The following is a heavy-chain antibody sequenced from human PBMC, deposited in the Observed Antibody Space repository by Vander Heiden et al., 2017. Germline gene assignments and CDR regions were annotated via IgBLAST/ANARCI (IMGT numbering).Heavy chain of an antibody. D-gene: IGHD1-26*01. J-gene: IGHJ4*02. V-gene: IGHV4-38-2*01. Sequence: QVQLQESGPGLVKPSETLSLTCEVSGYSISSGYYWAWIRQPPGKGLEWIGNIYHSGNTNYNPSLRSRVTISVDTAKNQFSLKLSSVTAADTALYYCARLVGNYYYDYWGQGALVTVSS. CDR1: GYSISSGYY. CDR3: ARLVGNYYYDY. CDR2: IYHSGNT.